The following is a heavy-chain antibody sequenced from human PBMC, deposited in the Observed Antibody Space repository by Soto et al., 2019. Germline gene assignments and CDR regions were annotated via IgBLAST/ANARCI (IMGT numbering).Heavy chain of an antibody. J-gene: IGHJ5*02. D-gene: IGHD6-13*01. CDR2: IYYSGST. V-gene: IGHV4-59*01. Sequence: PSETLSLTCPVSGGSISSYYWSWIRQPPGKGLEWIGYIYYSGSTNYNPSLKSRVTISVDTSKNQFSLKLSSVTAADTAVYYCAREIRYSSSWFDWFDPWGQGTLVTVSS. CDR1: GGSISSYY. CDR3: AREIRYSSSWFDWFDP.